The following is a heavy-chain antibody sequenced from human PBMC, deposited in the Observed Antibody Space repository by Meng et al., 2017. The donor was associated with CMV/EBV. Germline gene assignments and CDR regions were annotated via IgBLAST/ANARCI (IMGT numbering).Heavy chain of an antibody. J-gene: IGHJ3*02. Sequence: SVKVSCKASGGTFSSYTISWVRQAPGQGLEWMGRIIPILGIANYAQKFQGRVTITADKSTSTAYMELSSLRSEDTAVYYCAHTIFEVAKAFDIWGQGTMVTVSS. D-gene: IGHD3-3*01. CDR3: AHTIFEVAKAFDI. CDR1: GGTFSSYT. V-gene: IGHV1-69*02. CDR2: IIPILGIA.